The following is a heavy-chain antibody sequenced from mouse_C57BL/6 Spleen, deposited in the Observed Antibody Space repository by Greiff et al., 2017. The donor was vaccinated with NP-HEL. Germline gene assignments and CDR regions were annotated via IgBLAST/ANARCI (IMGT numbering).Heavy chain of an antibody. CDR1: GYTFTSYW. Sequence: VQLQQSGTVLARPGASVKMSCKTSGYTFTSYWMHWVKQRPGQGLEWIGAIYPGNSDPSYNQKFKGKAKLTAVTSASTAYMELSSLTNEDSAVYYCTRSEGWLLSFAYWGQGTLVTVSA. V-gene: IGHV1-5*01. J-gene: IGHJ3*01. D-gene: IGHD2-3*01. CDR2: IYPGNSDP. CDR3: TRSEGWLLSFAY.